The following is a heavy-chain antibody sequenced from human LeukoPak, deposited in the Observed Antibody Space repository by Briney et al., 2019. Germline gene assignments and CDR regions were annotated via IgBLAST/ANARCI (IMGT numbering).Heavy chain of an antibody. D-gene: IGHD6-13*01. CDR2: ISYDGSNK. Sequence: GGSLRLSCAASGFTVSSNYMSWVRQAPGKGLEWVAVISYDGSNKYYADSVKGRFTISRDSFKNTLYLQMNSLRAEDTAVYYCAREAAAAGADYWGQGTLVTVSS. CDR1: GFTVSSNY. CDR3: AREAAAAGADY. V-gene: IGHV3-30-3*01. J-gene: IGHJ4*02.